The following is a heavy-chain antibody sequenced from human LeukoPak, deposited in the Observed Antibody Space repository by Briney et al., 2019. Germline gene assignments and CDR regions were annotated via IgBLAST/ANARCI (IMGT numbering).Heavy chain of an antibody. J-gene: IGHJ4*02. CDR1: GGSFSSGDYY. CDR2: IYHSGTT. Sequence: PSETLSLTCTVSGGSFSSGDYYWSWIRQPPGKGLEWIGYIYHSGTTYYNPSLQSRVTMSVDTSKNQFSLKLSSVTAVDTAVYYCARKENVYYYFDYWGQGTLVTVSS. V-gene: IGHV4-61*08. D-gene: IGHD3-10*01. CDR3: ARKENVYYYFDY.